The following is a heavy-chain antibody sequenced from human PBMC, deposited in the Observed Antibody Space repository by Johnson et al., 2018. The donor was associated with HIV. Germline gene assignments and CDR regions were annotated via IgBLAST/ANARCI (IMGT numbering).Heavy chain of an antibody. CDR3: ARELLPYCSGGSCYSGEIHAFDI. CDR1: GFTFDDYA. J-gene: IGHJ3*02. CDR2: ISWNSGGI. D-gene: IGHD2-15*01. V-gene: IGHV3-9*01. Sequence: VQLVESGGGVVQPGRSLRLSCAASGFTFDDYAMHWVRQTPGKGLEWVSGISWNSGGIGYADSVTGRFTISRANAKNSLYLQMNSLRAEDTAVYYCARELLPYCSGGSCYSGEIHAFDIWGQGTMVTVSS.